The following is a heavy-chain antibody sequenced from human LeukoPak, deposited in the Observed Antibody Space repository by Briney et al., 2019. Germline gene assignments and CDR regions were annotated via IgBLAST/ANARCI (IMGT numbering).Heavy chain of an antibody. CDR1: GFTFSSYE. CDR2: ISSSGSTI. V-gene: IGHV3-48*03. CDR3: VRVRHWGSFYGMDV. Sequence: PGGSLRLSCAASGFTFSSYEMNWVRQAPGKGLEWVSYISSSGSTIYYADSVKGRCTISRDNAKNSLYLQMNSLRAEDTAVYYCVRVRHWGSFYGMDVWGQGTTVTVSS. J-gene: IGHJ6*02. D-gene: IGHD3-16*01.